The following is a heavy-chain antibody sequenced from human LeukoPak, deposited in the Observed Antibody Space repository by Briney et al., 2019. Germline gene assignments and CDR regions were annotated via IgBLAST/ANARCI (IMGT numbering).Heavy chain of an antibody. Sequence: SETLSLTCTVSGGSISSSSYYWGWIRQPPGKGLEWIGSIYYSGSTYYNPSLKSRVSISVDTSKNHFSLKLSSVTAADTAVYYCARHRANWFDPWGQGTLVTVPS. CDR3: ARHRANWFDP. J-gene: IGHJ5*02. CDR1: GGSISSSSYY. V-gene: IGHV4-39*01. CDR2: IYYSGST.